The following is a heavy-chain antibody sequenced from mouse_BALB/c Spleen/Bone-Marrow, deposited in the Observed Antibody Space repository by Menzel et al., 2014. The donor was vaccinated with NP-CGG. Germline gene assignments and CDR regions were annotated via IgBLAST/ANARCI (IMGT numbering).Heavy chain of an antibody. J-gene: IGHJ4*01. CDR2: ISYSGST. CDR1: GDSITSGC. Sequence: EVKLMESGPSLVKPSQTLSLTCSVTGDSITSGCWNWIRKFPGNKLEYMGYISYSGSTYYNPSLKSRISITRDTSKNQYYLQLKSATTEDTATYYCARFGYDYALDYWGQGTSVTVSS. V-gene: IGHV3-8*02. CDR3: ARFGYDYALDY. D-gene: IGHD2-2*01.